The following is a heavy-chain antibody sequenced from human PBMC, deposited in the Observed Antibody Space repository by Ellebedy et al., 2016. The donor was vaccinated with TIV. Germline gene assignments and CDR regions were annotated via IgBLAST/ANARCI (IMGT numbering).Heavy chain of an antibody. CDR2: INTDGTST. J-gene: IGHJ4*02. CDR1: GFTFSSYA. Sequence: GESLKISCVASGFTFSSYAMSWVRQAPGKGLVWVSRINTDGTSTSYADSVKGRFTISRDNAKNTLYLRMNSLTADDTAIYFCARGGLEPFDDWGQGTLVTVSS. CDR3: ARGGLEPFDD. V-gene: IGHV3-74*01. D-gene: IGHD3-16*01.